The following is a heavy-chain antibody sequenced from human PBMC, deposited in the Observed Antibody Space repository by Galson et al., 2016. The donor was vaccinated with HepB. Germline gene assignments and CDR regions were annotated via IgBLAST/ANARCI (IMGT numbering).Heavy chain of an antibody. J-gene: IGHJ6*02. D-gene: IGHD4-17*01. V-gene: IGHV3-7*01. CDR1: GFTFSSCW. Sequence: SLRLSCAASGFTFSSCWMTWVRQAPGRGLEWVANIKQDGSEKYYVDSVKGRFTISRDNAKNSLYLQMNSLRAEDTAVYYCAREGLSDYGDYKYYYYALDVLGQVTTATVS. CDR2: IKQDGSEK. CDR3: AREGLSDYGDYKYYYYALDV.